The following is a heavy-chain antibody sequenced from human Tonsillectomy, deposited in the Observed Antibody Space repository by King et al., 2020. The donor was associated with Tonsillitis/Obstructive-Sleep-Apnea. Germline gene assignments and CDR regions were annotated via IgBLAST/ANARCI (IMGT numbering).Heavy chain of an antibody. V-gene: IGHV4-39*01. Sequence: QLQESGPGLVKPSETLSLTCTVSGGSISSSSYYWGWIRPPPGKGLGWIGSIYYSGSTYYNPSLKSRVTISVDTSKNQFSLKLSSVTAADTAVYYCARPDYYYYGMDVWGQGTTVTVSS. CDR3: ARPDYYYYGMDV. CDR2: IYYSGST. J-gene: IGHJ6*02. CDR1: GGSISSSSYY.